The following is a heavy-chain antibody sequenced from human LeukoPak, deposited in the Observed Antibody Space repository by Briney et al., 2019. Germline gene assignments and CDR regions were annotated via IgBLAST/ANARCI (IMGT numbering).Heavy chain of an antibody. CDR1: GFTFTNAW. D-gene: IGHD6-19*01. Sequence: GGSLRLSCAASGFTFTNAWMSWVRQAPGKGLVWVSRINSDGSSTIYADSVKGRFTTSRDNAKNTLYLQMNSLRAEDTAVYYCARDRGGSGPTTTDQWGQGTLVTVSS. J-gene: IGHJ4*02. V-gene: IGHV3-74*01. CDR3: ARDRGGSGPTTTDQ. CDR2: INSDGSST.